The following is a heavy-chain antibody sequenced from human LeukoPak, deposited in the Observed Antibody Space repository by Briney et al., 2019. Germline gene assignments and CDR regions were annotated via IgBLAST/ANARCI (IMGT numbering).Heavy chain of an antibody. J-gene: IGHJ4*02. CDR1: GFTFSSYW. V-gene: IGHV3-74*01. CDR3: ARRYCSSTSCYGFDY. Sequence: GSLRLSCAASGFTFSSYWMHWVRQAPGKGLVWVSRINSDGSSTSYADSVKGRFTISRDNAKNTLYLQMNSLRAEDTAVYYCARRYCSSTSCYGFDYWGQGTLVTVSS. D-gene: IGHD2-2*01. CDR2: INSDGSST.